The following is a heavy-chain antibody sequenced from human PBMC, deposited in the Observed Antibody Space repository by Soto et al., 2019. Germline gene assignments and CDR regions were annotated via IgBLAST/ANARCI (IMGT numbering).Heavy chain of an antibody. D-gene: IGHD3-3*01. J-gene: IGHJ4*02. CDR2: ISSSSSYI. Sequence: GGSLRLSCAASGFTFSSYSMNWVRQAPGKGREWVSSISSSSSYIYYADSVKGRFTISRDNAKNSLYLQMNSLRAEDTAVYYCARGFLSFYYDFWSGYYFDYWGQGTLVTVSS. CDR1: GFTFSSYS. V-gene: IGHV3-21*01. CDR3: ARGFLSFYYDFWSGYYFDY.